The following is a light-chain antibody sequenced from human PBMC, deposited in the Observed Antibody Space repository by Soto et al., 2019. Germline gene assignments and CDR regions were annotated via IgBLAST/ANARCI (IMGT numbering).Light chain of an antibody. CDR1: QSVGSSF. V-gene: IGKV3-20*01. CDR2: GAS. Sequence: EVVLTQSPGPLSLSPGDGATLSCRASQSVGSSFLAWYQQKPGQAPRLLIYGASSRASGIPDRFRGSGSGTAFTLTISKLEPEDFAVYYCQHYQTFGQGTKVEIK. J-gene: IGKJ1*01. CDR3: QHYQT.